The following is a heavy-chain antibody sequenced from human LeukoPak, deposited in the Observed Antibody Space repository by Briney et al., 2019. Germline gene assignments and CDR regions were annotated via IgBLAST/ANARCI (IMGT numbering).Heavy chain of an antibody. D-gene: IGHD6-13*01. J-gene: IGHJ4*02. V-gene: IGHV3-30*02. Sequence: GGSLRLSCAASGFTFSSYAIHWVRQAPGKGLEWVAFIWYDGSNKYYADSVKGRFTISRDNSENTLYLQMNSLRPEDTAVYYCAKGGSTWYHFDYWGQGTLATVSS. CDR2: IWYDGSNK. CDR1: GFTFSSYA. CDR3: AKGGSTWYHFDY.